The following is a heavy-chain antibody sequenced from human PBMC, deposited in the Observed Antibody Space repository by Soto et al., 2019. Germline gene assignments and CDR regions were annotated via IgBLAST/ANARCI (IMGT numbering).Heavy chain of an antibody. CDR2: IWYDGSNK. CDR3: ARSYYYDSSGYYRSFFQQ. CDR1: GFTFSSYG. Sequence: GGSLRLSCAASGFTFSSYGMHWVRQAPGKGLEWVAVIWYDGSNKYYADSVKGRFTISRDNSKNTLYLQMNSLRAEDTAVYYCARSYYYDSSGYYRSFFQQWGQGTLVTVSS. D-gene: IGHD3-22*01. V-gene: IGHV3-33*01. J-gene: IGHJ1*01.